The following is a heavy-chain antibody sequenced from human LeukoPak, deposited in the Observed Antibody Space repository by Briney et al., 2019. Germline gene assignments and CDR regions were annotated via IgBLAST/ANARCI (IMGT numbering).Heavy chain of an antibody. CDR1: GFTFSTYA. Sequence: GGSLRLSCAASGFTFSTYAMTWVRQAPGKGLEWVSGINSNGDEIYYADSVRGRFTISRDNSKNTLYLQMNSLRAEDTAVYYCAKDSRGVAAPDRWGQGTLVTVSS. J-gene: IGHJ5*02. CDR3: AKDSRGVAAPDR. CDR2: INSNGDEI. D-gene: IGHD2-15*01. V-gene: IGHV3-23*01.